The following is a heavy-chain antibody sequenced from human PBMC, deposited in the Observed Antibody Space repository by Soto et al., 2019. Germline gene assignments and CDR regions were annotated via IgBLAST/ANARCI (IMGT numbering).Heavy chain of an antibody. CDR2: INPSGGST. J-gene: IGHJ3*02. CDR1: GYTFTSYY. D-gene: IGHD5-12*01. V-gene: IGHV1-46*01. Sequence: ASVKVSCKASGYTFTSYYMHWVRQAPGQGLEWMGIINPSGGSTSYAQKFQGRVTMTRDTSTSTVYMELSSLRSEDTAVYYCAREAPDIVATLSAFDIWGQGTMVTVSS. CDR3: AREAPDIVATLSAFDI.